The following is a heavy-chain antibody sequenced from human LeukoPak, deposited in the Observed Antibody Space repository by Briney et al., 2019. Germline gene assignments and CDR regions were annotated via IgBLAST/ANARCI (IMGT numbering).Heavy chain of an antibody. CDR1: GGSFSGYY. J-gene: IGHJ4*02. V-gene: IGHV4-34*01. D-gene: IGHD3-22*01. CDR2: INHSGST. Sequence: TSETLSLTCAVYGGSFSGYYWSWIRQPPGKGPEWIGEINHSGSTNYNPSLKSRVTISVDTSKNQFSLKLSSVTAADTAVYYCARGRLSGYYYGRVYYFDYWGQGTLVTVSS. CDR3: ARGRLSGYYYGRVYYFDY.